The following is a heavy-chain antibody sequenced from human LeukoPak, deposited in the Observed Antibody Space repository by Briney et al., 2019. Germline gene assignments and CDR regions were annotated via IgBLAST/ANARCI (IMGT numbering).Heavy chain of an antibody. Sequence: SETLSLTCSVSGGSISSSSYYWGWIRQSPGTGLQWIGSMYYRGTTYENSYLKSRLTLSIDTSNNQFSLKLTSVTAADTAVYYCAREYSRSVVAGSRPDLWGQGLLVTVSS. D-gene: IGHD2-15*01. CDR2: MYYRGTT. V-gene: IGHV4-39*02. CDR3: AREYSRSVVAGSRPDL. CDR1: GGSISSSSYY. J-gene: IGHJ4*02.